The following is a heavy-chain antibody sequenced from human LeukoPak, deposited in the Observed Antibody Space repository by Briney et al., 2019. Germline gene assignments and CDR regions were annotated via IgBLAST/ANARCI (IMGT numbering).Heavy chain of an antibody. V-gene: IGHV3-30*18. D-gene: IGHD3-9*01. Sequence: GGSLRLSCAASGFTFSTYGMQWVRQAPGKGPERVAVISYDGSNKYYADSVKGRFTISRDNAKNTLYLQMNSLRAEDTAVYYCAKEILTGYYLDYWGQGTLVTVSS. J-gene: IGHJ4*02. CDR1: GFTFSTYG. CDR2: ISYDGSNK. CDR3: AKEILTGYYLDY.